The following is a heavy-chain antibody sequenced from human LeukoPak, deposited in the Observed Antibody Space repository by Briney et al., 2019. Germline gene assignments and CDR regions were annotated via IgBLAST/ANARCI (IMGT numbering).Heavy chain of an antibody. Sequence: SETLSLTCAVYGGSCSGYYWSWIRQPPAKGLEWIGELNDSGSTNYNPSLKSRVTISVDTSKNQFSLKLSSVTAADTAVYYCARGIPYYDILTGIGARYFDYWGQGTLVTVSS. CDR3: ARGIPYYDILTGIGARYFDY. V-gene: IGHV4-34*01. CDR1: GGSCSGYY. J-gene: IGHJ4*02. CDR2: LNDSGST. D-gene: IGHD3-9*01.